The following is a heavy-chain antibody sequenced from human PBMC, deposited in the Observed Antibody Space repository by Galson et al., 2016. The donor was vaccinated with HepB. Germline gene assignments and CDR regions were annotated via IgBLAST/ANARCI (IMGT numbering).Heavy chain of an antibody. V-gene: IGHV5-10-1*01. CDR2: IDPSDSYT. CDR1: GYSFTSYW. Sequence: QSGAEVTKPGESLRISCKGSGYSFTSYWISWVRQMPGKGLEWMGMIDPSDSYTNYSPSFQGHVPIPADKSISTASLQWTSLKASDTALYYCARQPKLAGYAYGSDALDVWGQGTMVTVSS. D-gene: IGHD5-18*01. J-gene: IGHJ3*01. CDR3: ARQPKLAGYAYGSDALDV.